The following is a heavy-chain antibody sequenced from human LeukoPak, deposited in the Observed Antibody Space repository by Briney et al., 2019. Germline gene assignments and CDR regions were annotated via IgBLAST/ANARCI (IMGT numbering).Heavy chain of an antibody. CDR2: ISTSGST. CDR3: ARGEQRERYTFGSLKPYYYYYMDV. CDR1: GGSIINFF. D-gene: IGHD5-18*01. J-gene: IGHJ6*03. Sequence: SETLSLTCTVSGGSIINFFWSWIRQPAGKGLDWIGRISTSGSTNYNPSLKSRVTISVDKSKNQFSLKLTSVTAADTAVYYCARGEQRERYTFGSLKPYYYYYMDVWGKGTTVTVSS. V-gene: IGHV4-4*07.